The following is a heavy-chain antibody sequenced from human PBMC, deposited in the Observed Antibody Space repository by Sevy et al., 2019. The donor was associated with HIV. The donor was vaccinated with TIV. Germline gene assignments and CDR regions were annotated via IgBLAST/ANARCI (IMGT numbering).Heavy chain of an antibody. CDR3: TRDSSSEGYYYYYGMDV. CDR2: IRSKAYGRTT. CDR1: GFTFGDYA. Sequence: GGSLRLSCTASGFTFGDYAMSWFRQAPGKGLEWVGFIRSKAYGRTTEYAASVKGRFTISRDDSKSIAYLQMNSLKTEDTAVYYCTRDSSSEGYYYYYGMDVWGQGTTVTVSS. V-gene: IGHV3-49*03. J-gene: IGHJ6*02. D-gene: IGHD6-13*01.